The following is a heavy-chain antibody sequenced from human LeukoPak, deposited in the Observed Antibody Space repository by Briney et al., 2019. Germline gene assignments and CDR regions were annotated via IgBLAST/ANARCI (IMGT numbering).Heavy chain of an antibody. CDR3: ARDRVGSGWPRPYYFEF. D-gene: IGHD6-19*01. V-gene: IGHV1-2*02. CDR1: GYTFTSYY. J-gene: IGHJ4*02. CDR2: MNPNTGAT. Sequence: GASVKVSCKPSGYTFTSYYLHWVRQAPGQALEWMGWMNPNTGATIYAQKFQDSVSMSRDTSSSTAYMDLTSLRSDDTAVYFCARDRVGSGWPRPYYFEFWGKGTLVTVSS.